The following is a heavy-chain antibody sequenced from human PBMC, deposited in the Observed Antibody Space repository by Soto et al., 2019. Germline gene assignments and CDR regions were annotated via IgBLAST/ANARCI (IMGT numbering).Heavy chain of an antibody. CDR3: ARGVASSD. D-gene: IGHD5-12*01. V-gene: IGHV1-69*01. Sequence: QVQLVQSEAEVKKPGSSVKVSCKSSGLTFRSDSISWVQKAPGQGLEWMGGIIPISRTPTYAQKFQGRVTISADESTRTAYMEVTSLTFEDTDVYYCARGVASSDWGQGTLVTVSS. CDR2: IIPISRTP. J-gene: IGHJ4*02. CDR1: GLTFRSDS.